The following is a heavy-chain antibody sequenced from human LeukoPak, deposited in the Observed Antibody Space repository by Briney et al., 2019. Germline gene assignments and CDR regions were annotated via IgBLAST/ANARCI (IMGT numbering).Heavy chain of an antibody. CDR3: ARSGYSYGLYYYYYMDV. J-gene: IGHJ6*03. CDR2: ISSSSSTI. D-gene: IGHD5-18*01. CDR1: GFTFSSYS. Sequence: GGSLRLSCAASGFTFSSYSMNWVRQAPGKGLEWVSYISSSSSTIYYADSVKGRFTISRDNAKNSLYLQMNSLRAEDTAVYYCARSGYSYGLYYYYYMDVWGKGTTVTISS. V-gene: IGHV3-48*01.